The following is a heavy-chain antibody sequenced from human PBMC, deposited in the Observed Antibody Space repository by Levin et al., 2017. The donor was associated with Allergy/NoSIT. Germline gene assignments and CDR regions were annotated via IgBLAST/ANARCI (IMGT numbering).Heavy chain of an antibody. CDR2: IKPDGSAK. V-gene: IGHV3-7*04. Sequence: ASVKVSCAAPGFTFSIYWMSWVRQAPGKGLEWVANIKPDGSAKYYMDSVKGRFTISRDNAKNSLYLQMNSLRAEDTAVYYCARDASYYGSGTNGDYFDYWGQGTLVTVSS. D-gene: IGHD3-10*01. CDR1: GFTFSIYW. CDR3: ARDASYYGSGTNGDYFDY. J-gene: IGHJ4*02.